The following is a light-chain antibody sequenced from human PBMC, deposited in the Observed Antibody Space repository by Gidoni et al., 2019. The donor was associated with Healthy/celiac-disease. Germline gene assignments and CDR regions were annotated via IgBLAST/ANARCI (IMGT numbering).Light chain of an antibody. Sequence: DIQLTQSPSFLSASVGDRVTITCRASQGIRSYLAWYQQKPGKAPNLLIYAASTLQSGVPSRFSGSGSGTEFTLTISSLQPEDVATYYCQQLISYPYTFXQXTKLEIK. CDR2: AAS. V-gene: IGKV1-9*01. CDR1: QGIRSY. CDR3: QQLISYPYT. J-gene: IGKJ2*01.